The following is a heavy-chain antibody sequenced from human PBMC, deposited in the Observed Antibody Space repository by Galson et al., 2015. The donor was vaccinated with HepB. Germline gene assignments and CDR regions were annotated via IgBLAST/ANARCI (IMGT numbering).Heavy chain of an antibody. CDR3: TRDSGAGYTMDV. CDR2: INAYSSAF. D-gene: IGHD5-12*01. Sequence: SLRLSCAASGFTFSSYGMDWVRQAPGKGLEWVSYINAYSSAFYYADSVKGRFTISRDNAKNSVYLQMHSLRDEDTAVYYCTRDSGAGYTMDVWAKGPRSPSP. J-gene: IGHJ6*02. V-gene: IGHV3-48*02. CDR1: GFTFSSYG.